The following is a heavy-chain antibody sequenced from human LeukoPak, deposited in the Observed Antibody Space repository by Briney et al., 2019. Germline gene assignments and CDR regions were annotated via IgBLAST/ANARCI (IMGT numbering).Heavy chain of an antibody. CDR2: IYYSGST. Sequence: SETLSLTCTVSGGSISSGDYYWSWIRQPPGKGLEWIGYIYYSGSTYYNPSLKSRVTISVDTFKNQFSLKLSSVTAADTAVYYCARDALGWWDPLRGRNWFDPWGQGTLVTVSS. D-gene: IGHD2-15*01. CDR3: ARDALGWWDPLRGRNWFDP. J-gene: IGHJ5*02. CDR1: GGSISSGDYY. V-gene: IGHV4-30-4*01.